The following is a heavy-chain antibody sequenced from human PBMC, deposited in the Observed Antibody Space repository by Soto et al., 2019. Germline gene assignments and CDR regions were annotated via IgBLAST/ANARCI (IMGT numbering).Heavy chain of an antibody. J-gene: IGHJ4*02. V-gene: IGHV4-39*01. D-gene: IGHD3-9*01. Sequence: SETLSLTCTVSGGSISSSSYYWGWIRQPPGKGLEWIGSIYYSGSTYYNPSLKSRVTISVDTSKNQFSLKLSSVTAADTAVYYCAAYFDWLLYGLDYWGQGTLVTSPQ. CDR2: IYYSGST. CDR3: AAYFDWLLYGLDY. CDR1: GGSISSSSYY.